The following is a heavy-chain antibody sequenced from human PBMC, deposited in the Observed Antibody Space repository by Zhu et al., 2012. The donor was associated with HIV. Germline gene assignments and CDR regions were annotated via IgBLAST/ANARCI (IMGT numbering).Heavy chain of an antibody. CDR1: GYSISSGYY. V-gene: IGHV4-38-2*01. D-gene: IGHD5-24*01. J-gene: IGHJ1*01. Sequence: QVQLQESGPGLVKPSETLSLTCAVSGYSISSGYYWGWIRQPPGKGLEWIGSIYHSGSTYYNPSLKSRVTISVDTSKNQFSLKLSSVTAADTAVHYCASGWLQSRGYFQHWARAPWSPSPQ. CDR2: IYHSGST. CDR3: ASGWLQSRGYFQH.